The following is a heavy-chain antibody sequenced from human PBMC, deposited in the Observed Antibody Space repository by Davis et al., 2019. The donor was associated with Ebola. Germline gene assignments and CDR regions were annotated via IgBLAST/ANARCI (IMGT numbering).Heavy chain of an antibody. CDR1: GFIFRNYV. D-gene: IGHD3-9*01. CDR2: LGTSADT. CDR3: AKDTSNIWFDV. V-gene: IGHV3-23*01. Sequence: GGSLRLSCAASGFIFRNYVMSWVRQAPGKGLEWVSTLGTSADTYYADSVKGRFTISRDNSRNTLYLQMNGLRVEDTAIYYCAKDTSNIWFDVWGQGTTVIVSS. J-gene: IGHJ6*02.